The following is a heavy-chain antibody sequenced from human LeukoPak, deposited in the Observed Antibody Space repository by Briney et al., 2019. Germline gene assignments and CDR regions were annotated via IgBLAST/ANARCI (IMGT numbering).Heavy chain of an antibody. CDR1: GFTFSSYS. Sequence: PGGSLRLSCAASGFTFSSYSMNWVRQAPGKGLEWVSSISSSSSYIYYADSVKGRFTISRDNAKNSLYLQMNSLRAEDTAVYYCARGTLGNYGDYDFDYWGQGTQVTVSS. J-gene: IGHJ4*02. V-gene: IGHV3-21*01. CDR3: ARGTLGNYGDYDFDY. CDR2: ISSSSSYI. D-gene: IGHD4-17*01.